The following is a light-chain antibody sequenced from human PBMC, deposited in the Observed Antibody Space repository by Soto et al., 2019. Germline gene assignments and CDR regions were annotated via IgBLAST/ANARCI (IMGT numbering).Light chain of an antibody. V-gene: IGKV1-5*03. J-gene: IGKJ1*01. Sequence: DLQMTQSPSTLSASVGDRVTITCRASQSISTWLAWYQQKPGKAPKLLIYKASSLESGVPSRFSGSGAGPEVTLTISSVQPDDFATYFCQQYNSYSRTFGQGTKVEIK. CDR3: QQYNSYSRT. CDR1: QSISTW. CDR2: KAS.